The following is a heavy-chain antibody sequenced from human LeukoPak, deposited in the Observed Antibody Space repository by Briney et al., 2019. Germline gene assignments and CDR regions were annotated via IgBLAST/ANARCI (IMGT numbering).Heavy chain of an antibody. V-gene: IGHV4-61*02. CDR1: GDSISRGDYY. J-gene: IGHJ3*02. CDR3: ARASSSLESDAFDI. CDR2: ISSSGST. Sequence: SQTLSLTCTVSGDSISRGDYYWSWIRQPAGKGLEWIGRISSSGSTNYNPSLKSRVTISVDTSKNQFSLKLSSVTAADTAVYYCARASSSLESDAFDIWGQGTMVTVSS. D-gene: IGHD6-13*01.